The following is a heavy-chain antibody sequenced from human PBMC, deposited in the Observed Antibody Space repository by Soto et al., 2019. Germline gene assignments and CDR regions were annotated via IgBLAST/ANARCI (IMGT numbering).Heavy chain of an antibody. CDR2: ISWNSGSI. Sequence: EVQLVESGGGFVQPGRSLRLSCAASGFTFDDYAMHWVRQAPGKGLEWVSGISWNSGSIGYADSVKGRFTISRDNAKNSLYLQMNSLRAEDTALYYCAKGLGGYYGSGSADYWGQGTLVTVSS. D-gene: IGHD3-10*01. CDR3: AKGLGGYYGSGSADY. CDR1: GFTFDDYA. V-gene: IGHV3-9*01. J-gene: IGHJ4*02.